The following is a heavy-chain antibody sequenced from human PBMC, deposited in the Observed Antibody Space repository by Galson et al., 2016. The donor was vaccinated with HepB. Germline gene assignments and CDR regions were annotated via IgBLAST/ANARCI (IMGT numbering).Heavy chain of an antibody. D-gene: IGHD3-22*01. CDR3: AHMFDSSDSTYDY. CDR2: IYWDDDK. V-gene: IGHV2-5*02. J-gene: IGHJ4*02. Sequence: PALLKPTQTLTLTCTVSGFSLSTAGVGVGWIRQPPGKALEWLAIIYWDDDKRYSPSLKTRLNITKDTSKKQVVLTMTNMEPVDTGTYYCAHMFDSSDSTYDYWGQGTLVTVSS. CDR1: GFSLSTAGVG.